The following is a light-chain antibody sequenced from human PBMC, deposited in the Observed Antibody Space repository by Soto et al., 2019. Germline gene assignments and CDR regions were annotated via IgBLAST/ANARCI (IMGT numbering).Light chain of an antibody. J-gene: IGLJ2*01. CDR1: SSNIGSHT. CDR2: SDN. Sequence: QSVLTQPYSVSGTPGQRVTISCSGSSSNIGSHTLNWYQHLPGTAPNLLIYSDNQRPSGVPDRFSGSTSGTSASLAISGLQSEDEADYYCAAWDDSLNAAVFGGGTKLTLL. V-gene: IGLV1-44*01. CDR3: AAWDDSLNAAV.